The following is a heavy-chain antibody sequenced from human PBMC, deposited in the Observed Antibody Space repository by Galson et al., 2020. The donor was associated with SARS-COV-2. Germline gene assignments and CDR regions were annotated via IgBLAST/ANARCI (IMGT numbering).Heavy chain of an antibody. J-gene: IGHJ4*02. CDR3: ARDLFLGDYDSIDC. D-gene: IGHD4-17*01. CDR2: IYYSGST. CDR1: GGSISSSSYN. Sequence: SESLSLTCTVSGGSISSSSYNWGWIRQPPGKGLEWIGSIYYSGSTYYNPSLKSRVTISVDTSKNQFSLKLSSVTAADTAVYYCARDLFLGDYDSIDCWGQGTLVSVSS. V-gene: IGHV4-39*07.